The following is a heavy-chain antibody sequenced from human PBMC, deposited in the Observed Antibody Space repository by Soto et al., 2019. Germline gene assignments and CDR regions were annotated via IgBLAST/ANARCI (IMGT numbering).Heavy chain of an antibody. V-gene: IGHV3-15*07. Sequence: EVQLVESGGGLVKPGGSLRLSCAASGFTFSNAWMNWVRQAPGKGLEWVGRIKSKTDGGTTDYAAPVKGRFTISRDDSKNTLYLQINSLKTEDTAVYYCTTVKDYDFWSGYANYYGMDVWGQGTTVTVSS. CDR3: TTVKDYDFWSGYANYYGMDV. D-gene: IGHD3-3*01. CDR2: IKSKTDGGTT. J-gene: IGHJ6*02. CDR1: GFTFSNAW.